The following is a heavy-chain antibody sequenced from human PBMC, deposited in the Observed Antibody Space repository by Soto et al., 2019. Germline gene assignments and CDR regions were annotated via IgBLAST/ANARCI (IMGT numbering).Heavy chain of an antibody. D-gene: IGHD3-10*01. CDR2: IYYSGST. Sequence: SETLSLTCTVSGGSIRSYYWSWIRQPPGKGLQWIGYIYYSGSTNYNPSLKSRVTISVDTSKNQFSLKLSSVTAADTAVYYCARRYGGAFDIWGQGTMVTVS. CDR3: ARRYGGAFDI. CDR1: GGSIRSYY. V-gene: IGHV4-59*08. J-gene: IGHJ3*02.